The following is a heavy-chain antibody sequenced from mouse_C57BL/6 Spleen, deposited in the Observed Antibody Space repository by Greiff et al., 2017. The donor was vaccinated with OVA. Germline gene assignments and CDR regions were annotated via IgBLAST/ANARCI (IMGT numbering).Heavy chain of an antibody. CDR3: ARAYGSSYAMDY. CDR2: INPNNGGT. Sequence: DQLQQSGPELVKPGASVKIPCKASGYTFTDYNMDWVKQSHGKSLEWIGDINPNNGGTIYNQKFKGKATLTVDKSSSTAYMELRSLTSEDTAVYYCARAYGSSYAMDYWGQGTSVTVSS. D-gene: IGHD1-1*01. CDR1: GYTFTDYN. J-gene: IGHJ4*01. V-gene: IGHV1-18*01.